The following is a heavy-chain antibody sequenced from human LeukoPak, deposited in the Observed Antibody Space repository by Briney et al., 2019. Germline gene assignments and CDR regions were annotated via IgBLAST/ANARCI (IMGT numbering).Heavy chain of an antibody. V-gene: IGHV1-8*01. CDR3: ARGVLWFGERGLGNP. D-gene: IGHD3-10*01. CDR1: GYTFTSYD. J-gene: IGHJ5*02. CDR2: MNPNSGNT. Sequence: GASVKVSCKASGYTFTSYDINWVRQATGQGLEWMEWMNPNSGNTGYAQKFQGRVTMTRNTSINTAYMELSSLRSEDTAVYYCARGVLWFGERGLGNPWGQGTLVTVSS.